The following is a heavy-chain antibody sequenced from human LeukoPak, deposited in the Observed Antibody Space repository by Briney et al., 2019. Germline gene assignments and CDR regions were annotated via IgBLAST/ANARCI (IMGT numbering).Heavy chain of an antibody. CDR2: ISGSGGST. CDR1: GFTFSSYE. Sequence: GGSLRLSCAASGFTFSSYEMNWVRQAPGKGLEWVSVISGSGGSTYYAASVKGRFTISRDNSRNTLYLQMNSLKTEDTAVYYCTTMTTVAPWDYWGQGTLVTVSS. J-gene: IGHJ4*02. CDR3: TTMTTVAPWDY. V-gene: IGHV3-23*01. D-gene: IGHD4-23*01.